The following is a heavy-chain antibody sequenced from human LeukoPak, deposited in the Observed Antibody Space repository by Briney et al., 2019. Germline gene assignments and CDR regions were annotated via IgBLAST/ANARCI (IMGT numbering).Heavy chain of an antibody. CDR1: GFAFSTYA. CDR3: ARGTINYYYYGMDV. Sequence: GGSLRLSCAASGFAFSTYAMNWVRQAPGKGLEWVSGISGSGDSTYYADSLKGRFTISRDNSKNTLYLQMNSLRAEDTAVYYCARGTINYYYYGMDVWGQGTTVTVSS. J-gene: IGHJ6*02. D-gene: IGHD2-2*01. V-gene: IGHV3-23*01. CDR2: ISGSGDST.